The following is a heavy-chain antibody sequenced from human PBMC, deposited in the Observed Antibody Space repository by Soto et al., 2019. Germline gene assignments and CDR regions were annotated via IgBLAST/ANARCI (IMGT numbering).Heavy chain of an antibody. CDR1: VGTFSSYA. V-gene: IGHV1-69*01. CDR2: IIPIFGTA. CDR3: ASREMIGYGMDV. J-gene: IGHJ6*02. Sequence: QVQLVQPGAEVQKPGSSVKVSCKASVGTFSSYAISWVRQAPGQGLEWMGGIIPIFGTANYAQKFPGRVTITADESTSTAYMELSSLRSEDTAVYYCASREMIGYGMDVWGQGTTVTVSS. D-gene: IGHD2-21*01.